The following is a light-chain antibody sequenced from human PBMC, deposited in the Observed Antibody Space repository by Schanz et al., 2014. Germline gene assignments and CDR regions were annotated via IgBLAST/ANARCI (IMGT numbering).Light chain of an antibody. J-gene: IGKJ1*01. CDR2: GAS. V-gene: IGKV1-39*01. CDR3: QQNRA. CDR1: QSISTY. Sequence: DIQMTQSPSSLSASVGDRVTITCRASQSISTYLNWYQQKSGKAPKLLIFGASNLQSGAPSRFSGSGSGTDFTLTISSLQPEDFATYYCQQNRAFGQGTKAEIK.